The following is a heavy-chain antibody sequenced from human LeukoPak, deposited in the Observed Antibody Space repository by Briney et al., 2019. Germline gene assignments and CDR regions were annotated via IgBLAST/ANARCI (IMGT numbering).Heavy chain of an antibody. CDR3: ARVFDALSAEYDYVWGSYRFFDH. J-gene: IGHJ4*02. CDR1: GDSISSRNYY. V-gene: IGHV4-30-4*01. D-gene: IGHD3-16*02. Sequence: TTSETLSLTCTVSGDSISSRNYYWTWIRQPPGKGLEWIGYIYNSGSTYYNPSLKSRVIISVDTSKNQFSLKLSSVTAADTAVYYCARVFDALSAEYDYVWGSYRFFDHWGQGTLVTVSS. CDR2: IYNSGST.